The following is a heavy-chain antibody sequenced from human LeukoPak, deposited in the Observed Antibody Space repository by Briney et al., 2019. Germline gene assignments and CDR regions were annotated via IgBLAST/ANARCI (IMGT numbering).Heavy chain of an antibody. CDR1: GFTVSSSY. D-gene: IGHD3-10*01. Sequence: GGSLRLSCAASGFTVSSSYMTWVRQTPGAGLEWVPIIYSGGTTYYADSVKGRFTISRDISENTLYLQMNSLRAEDTAVYYCARDLYSASGSYLWGQGTLVTVSS. CDR3: ARDLYSASGSYL. V-gene: IGHV3-53*01. CDR2: IYSGGTT. J-gene: IGHJ4*02.